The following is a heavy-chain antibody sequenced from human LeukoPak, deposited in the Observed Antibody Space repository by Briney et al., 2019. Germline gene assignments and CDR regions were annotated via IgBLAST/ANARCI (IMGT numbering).Heavy chain of an antibody. CDR1: ELTFGSYA. D-gene: IGHD1-26*01. CDR3: ASDIVGATGY. CDR2: ISYDGSNK. Sequence: GGSLRLSGAASELTFGSYAMHGVRQAPGKGLEWVAVISYDGSNKYYADSVKGRFTISRDNSKNTLYLQMNSLRAEDTAVYYCASDIVGATGYWGQGTLVTVSS. V-gene: IGHV3-30*01. J-gene: IGHJ4*02.